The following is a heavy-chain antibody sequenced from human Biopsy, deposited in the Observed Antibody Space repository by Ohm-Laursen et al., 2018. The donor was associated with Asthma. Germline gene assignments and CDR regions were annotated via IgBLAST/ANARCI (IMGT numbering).Heavy chain of an antibody. CDR3: AKDRVAGRSYYFDY. V-gene: IGHV3-30*18. Sequence: RSLRLSCTASGFNFHNYGMNWVRRAPGKGLKWVAQILFDGRKINYPDSVKGRFTISRDNSKNMVYLQMNSLRPEDTAVYYCAKDRVAGRSYYFDYWGQGSLVSVSS. CDR1: GFNFHNYG. D-gene: IGHD6-13*01. CDR2: ILFDGRKI. J-gene: IGHJ4*02.